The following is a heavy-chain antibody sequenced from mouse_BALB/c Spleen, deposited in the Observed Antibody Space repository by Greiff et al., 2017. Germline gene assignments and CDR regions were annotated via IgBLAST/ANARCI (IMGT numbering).Heavy chain of an antibody. CDR3: ARAVRLGGAMDY. CDR1: GFSLTSYG. Sequence: QVQLQQSGPGLVAPSQSLSITCTVSGFSLTSYGVHWVRQPPGKGLEWLGVIRAGGSTNYNSALMSRLSISKDNSKNQVFLKMNSLHTDDTAMYYCARAVRLGGAMDYWGQGTSVTVSS. V-gene: IGHV2-9*02. CDR2: IRAGGST. J-gene: IGHJ4*01. D-gene: IGHD1-1*02.